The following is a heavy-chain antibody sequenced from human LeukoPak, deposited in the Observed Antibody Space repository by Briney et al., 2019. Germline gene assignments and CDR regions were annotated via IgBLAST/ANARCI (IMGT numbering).Heavy chain of an antibody. D-gene: IGHD4-17*01. CDR3: ARAGHYGDYAH. J-gene: IGHJ4*02. CDR1: GFTFSSYS. CDR2: ISSSSSTI. Sequence: PGGSLRLSCAASGFTFSSYSMNWVRQAPGKGLEWVSYISSSSSTIYYADSVKGRFTISRDNAKSSLYLQMNSLRAEDTAVYYCARAGHYGDYAHWGQGTLVTVSS. V-gene: IGHV3-48*01.